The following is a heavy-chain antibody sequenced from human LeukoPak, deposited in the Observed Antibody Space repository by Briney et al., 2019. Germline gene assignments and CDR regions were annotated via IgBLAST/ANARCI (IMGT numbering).Heavy chain of an antibody. D-gene: IGHD6-19*01. J-gene: IGHJ6*02. CDR3: ARASSGWLTYYYGMDV. V-gene: IGHV3-30*03. CDR1: GFTFISYG. CDR2: ISYDGSNK. Sequence: GGSLRLSCAASGFTFISYGMHWVRQAPGKGLEWVAVISYDGSNKYYADFVKGRFTISRDNSKDTLYLQMNSLRAEDTAVYYCARASSGWLTYYYGMDVWGQGPTVTVSS.